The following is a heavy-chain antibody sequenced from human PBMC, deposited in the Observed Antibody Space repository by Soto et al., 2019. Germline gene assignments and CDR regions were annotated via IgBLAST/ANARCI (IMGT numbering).Heavy chain of an antibody. CDR1: GFTFSSYA. V-gene: IGHV3-23*01. J-gene: IGHJ6*02. Sequence: GGSLRLSCAASGFTFSSYAMTWVRQAPGKGLEWVSTISGSGGTTYYADSVKGRFTISRDNSKNMYLQMNSLGAEDTAVYYCAKQLGYSRAYGMDVWGQGTSVTVSS. CDR2: ISGSGGTT. CDR3: AKQLGYSRAYGMDV. D-gene: IGHD4-4*01.